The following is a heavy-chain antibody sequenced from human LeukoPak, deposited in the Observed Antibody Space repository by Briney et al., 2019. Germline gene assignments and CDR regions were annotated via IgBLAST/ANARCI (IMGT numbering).Heavy chain of an antibody. V-gene: IGHV4-59*12. CDR3: AREDGSGSYFGDNWFDP. Sequence: SETLSLTCTVSGGSISNYYSSWIRQPPGKGLEWIGYIYYSGSTNYNPSLKSRVTISVDKSKNQFSLKLSSVTAADTAVYYCAREDGSGSYFGDNWFDPWGQGTLVTVSS. CDR2: IYYSGST. CDR1: GGSISNYY. D-gene: IGHD3-10*01. J-gene: IGHJ5*02.